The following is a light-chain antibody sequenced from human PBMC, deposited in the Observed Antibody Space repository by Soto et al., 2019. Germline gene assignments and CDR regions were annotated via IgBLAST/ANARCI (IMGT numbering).Light chain of an antibody. CDR3: LQDYIYPYT. J-gene: IGKJ5*01. CDR2: GTS. Sequence: IQMTQSPSALSASVGDIITITCRASQSIGTWLAWYQRKPGKAPKLLIYGTSNLQSGVPSRFSGSGSGTDFTLTISSLQPEDFAIYYCLQDYIYPYTFGQGTRLEIK. V-gene: IGKV1-6*01. CDR1: QSIGTW.